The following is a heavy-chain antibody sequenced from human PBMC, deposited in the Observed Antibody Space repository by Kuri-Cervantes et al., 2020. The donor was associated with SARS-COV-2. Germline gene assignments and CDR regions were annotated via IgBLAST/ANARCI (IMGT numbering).Heavy chain of an antibody. CDR2: INPNSGGT. CDR1: GYTFTSYG. CDR3: ARDKVPRIAVAVFDY. D-gene: IGHD6-19*01. Sequence: ASVKVSCKASGYTFTSYGISWVRQAPGQGLEWMGWINPNSGGTNYAQKLQGRVTMTRDTSISTAYMELSRLRSDDTAAYYCARDKVPRIAVAVFDYWGQGTLVTVSS. V-gene: IGHV1-2*02. J-gene: IGHJ4*02.